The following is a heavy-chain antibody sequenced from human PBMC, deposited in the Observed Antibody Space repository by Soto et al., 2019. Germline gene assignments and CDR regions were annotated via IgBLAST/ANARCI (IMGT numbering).Heavy chain of an antibody. J-gene: IGHJ3*02. CDR2: ISAYNGNT. Sequence: GALGKGSCKASGYTFTSYGISWVRQAPGQGLEWMGWISAYNGNTNYAQKLQGRVTMTTDTSTSTAYMELRSLRSDDTAAYYCARVIAAAAKSFDIWGQGTMVTV. CDR1: GYTFTSYG. D-gene: IGHD6-13*01. CDR3: ARVIAAAAKSFDI. V-gene: IGHV1-18*01.